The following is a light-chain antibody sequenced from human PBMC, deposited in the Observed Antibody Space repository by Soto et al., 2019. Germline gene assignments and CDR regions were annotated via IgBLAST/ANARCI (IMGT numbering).Light chain of an antibody. CDR1: SSDVGSYNL. V-gene: IGLV2-23*02. CDR3: CSYAGSTTLL. Sequence: QAVVTQPASVSGSPGQSITISCTGTSSDVGSYNLVSWYQQHPGKAPKLMISGVTKRPSGVSDRFSGSKSGNTASLTISGLQAEDEAYYYCCSYAGSTTLLFGGGTKLTVL. J-gene: IGLJ2*01. CDR2: GVT.